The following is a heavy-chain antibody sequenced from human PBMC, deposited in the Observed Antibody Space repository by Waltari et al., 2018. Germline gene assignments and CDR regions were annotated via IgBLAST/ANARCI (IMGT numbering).Heavy chain of an antibody. Sequence: QVQLVESGGGVVQPGRSLRLSCAASGFTFSSYAMHWVRQAPGKGLEWVAVISYDGSNKYYADSVKGRFTISRDNSKNTLYLQMNSLRAEDTAVYYFAREEEVAGIGTFDYWGQGTLVTVSS. V-gene: IGHV3-30-3*01. CDR1: GFTFSSYA. J-gene: IGHJ4*02. CDR3: AREEEVAGIGTFDY. D-gene: IGHD6-19*01. CDR2: ISYDGSNK.